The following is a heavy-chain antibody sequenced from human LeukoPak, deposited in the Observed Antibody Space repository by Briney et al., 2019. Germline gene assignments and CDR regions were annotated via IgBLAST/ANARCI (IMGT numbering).Heavy chain of an antibody. Sequence: SQTLSLTCTVSGGSISSGSYYWSWIRQPAGKGLEWIGRIYTSGSTNYNPSLKSRVTISVDTSKNQFSLKLSSVTAADTAVYYCARGYDFWSGYSGGRAFDIWGQGTMVTVSS. CDR3: ARGYDFWSGYSGGRAFDI. V-gene: IGHV4-61*02. D-gene: IGHD3-3*01. CDR2: IYTSGST. J-gene: IGHJ3*02. CDR1: GGSISSGSYY.